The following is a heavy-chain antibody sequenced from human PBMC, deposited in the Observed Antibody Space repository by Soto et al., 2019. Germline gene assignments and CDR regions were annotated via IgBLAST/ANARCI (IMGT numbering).Heavy chain of an antibody. V-gene: IGHV4-39*01. CDR1: GGSINSDDSF. Sequence: KPSETLSLTCSVSGGSINSDDSFWGWVRQSPGKGLEWIGSLYYGGSTFYNPYLKSRVTISLDTSKNQFSLRLTSVTAADTAIYYCARQLPVGATSWFDPWGQGTLVTVSS. CDR3: ARQLPVGATSWFDP. CDR2: LYYGGST. J-gene: IGHJ5*02. D-gene: IGHD1-26*01.